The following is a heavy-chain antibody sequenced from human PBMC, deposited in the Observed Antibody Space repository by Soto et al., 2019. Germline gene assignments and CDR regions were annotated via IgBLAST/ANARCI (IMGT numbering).Heavy chain of an antibody. CDR3: ARVSAGYIWGSYRPAADAFDI. CDR1: GYTFTSYG. J-gene: IGHJ3*02. V-gene: IGHV1-8*02. D-gene: IGHD3-16*02. Sequence: ASVKVSCKASGYTFTSYGISWVRQAPGQGPEWMGWMSANNGNTSYAQKFQGRVTMTRNTSISTAYMELSSLRSEDAAVYYCARVSAGYIWGSYRPAADAFDIWGQGTMVTVSS. CDR2: MSANNGNT.